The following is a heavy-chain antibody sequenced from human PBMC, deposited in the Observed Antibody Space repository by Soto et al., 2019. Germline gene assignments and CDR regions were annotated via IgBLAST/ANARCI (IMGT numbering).Heavy chain of an antibody. CDR3: AKGPRLGYYYDSSGPKGGVDY. D-gene: IGHD3-22*01. Sequence: VGSLRLSCAASGFTFSSYGMHWVRQAPGKGLEWVAVISYDGSNKYYADSVKGRFTISRDNSKNTLYLQMNSLRAEDTAVYYCAKGPRLGYYYDSSGPKGGVDYWGQGTLVTVSS. J-gene: IGHJ4*02. CDR2: ISYDGSNK. V-gene: IGHV3-30*18. CDR1: GFTFSSYG.